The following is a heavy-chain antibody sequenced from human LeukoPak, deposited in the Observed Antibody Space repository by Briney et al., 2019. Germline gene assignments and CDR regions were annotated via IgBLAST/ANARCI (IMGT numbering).Heavy chain of an antibody. V-gene: IGHV3-7*01. CDR2: IKQDGSDK. J-gene: IGHJ4*02. Sequence: PGGSLRLSCAASGFTFTFYWMSWVRQAPGKGLEWVANIKQDGSDKYYVGSVKGRFTISRDNSKNSLYLQMNSLRAEDMAFYFCARHSNKYDFDSSGHYRSFDYWGQGTLVSVSS. CDR1: GFTFTFYW. CDR3: ARHSNKYDFDSSGHYRSFDY. D-gene: IGHD3-22*01.